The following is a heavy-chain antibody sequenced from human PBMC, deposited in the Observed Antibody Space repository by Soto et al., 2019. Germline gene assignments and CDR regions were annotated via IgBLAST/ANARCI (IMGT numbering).Heavy chain of an antibody. D-gene: IGHD3-22*01. V-gene: IGHV5-51*01. CDR1: GYSFSNYW. Sequence: ESLKISFKGSGYSFSNYWIGWVRQNPGKGPEWMGIIYPADSETKYSPSFQGHVTFPVDKSITTAYLQWSRLKASDTAVYYCARHFSSSWYYFDDWGRGTLVTVSS. CDR3: ARHFSSSWYYFDD. CDR2: IYPADSET. J-gene: IGHJ4*02.